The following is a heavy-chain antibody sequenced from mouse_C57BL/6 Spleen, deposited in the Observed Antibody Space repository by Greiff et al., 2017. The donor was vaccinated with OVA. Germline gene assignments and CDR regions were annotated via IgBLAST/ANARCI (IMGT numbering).Heavy chain of an antibody. Sequence: DVKLQESGGGLVQPKGSLKLSCAASGFSFNTYAMNWVRQAPGKGLEWVARIRSKSNNYATYYADSVKDRFTISRDDSESMLYLQMNNLKTEDTAMYYCVRRRRGTYSGYFDVWGTGTTVTVSS. CDR1: GFSFNTYA. D-gene: IGHD5-1*01. V-gene: IGHV10-1*01. CDR2: IRSKSNNYAT. CDR3: VRRRRGTYSGYFDV. J-gene: IGHJ1*03.